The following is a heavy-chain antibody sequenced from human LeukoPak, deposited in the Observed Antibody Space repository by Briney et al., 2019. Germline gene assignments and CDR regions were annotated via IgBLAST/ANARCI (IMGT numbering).Heavy chain of an antibody. CDR2: MTPNSGNT. CDR3: ASALKRGSAGTLIDH. D-gene: IGHD6-13*01. J-gene: IGHJ4*02. V-gene: IGHV1-8*01. CDR1: GYSFTSHD. Sequence: ASVKVSCKASGYSFTSHDINWVRQATEQGLEGMGWMTPNSGNTGYAQKFQDRVTMTRNTSISTAYLELSSLGSEDTAMYYCASALKRGSAGTLIDHWGQGTLVTVSS.